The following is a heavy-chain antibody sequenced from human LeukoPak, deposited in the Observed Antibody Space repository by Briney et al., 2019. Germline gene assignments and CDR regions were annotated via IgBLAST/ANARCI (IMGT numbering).Heavy chain of an antibody. CDR2: INPNSGGT. V-gene: IGHV1-2*02. CDR1: GYTFTGYY. J-gene: IGHJ4*02. D-gene: IGHD5-24*01. Sequence: ASVKVSCKASGYTFTGYYMHWVRQAPGQGLEWMGWINPNSGGTNYAQKFQGRVTMTRDTSISTAYMELSRLSSDDTAVYYCARVRRDGYNRYYDYWGQGTLVTVSS. CDR3: ARVRRDGYNRYYDY.